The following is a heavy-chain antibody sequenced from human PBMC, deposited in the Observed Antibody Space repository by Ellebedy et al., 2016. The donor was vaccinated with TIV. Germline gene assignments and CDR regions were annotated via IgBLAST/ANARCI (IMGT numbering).Heavy chain of an antibody. Sequence: MPSETLSLTCTVSGGSISNSDYYWDWIRQPPGKGLEWIGSIYYSGSTYYNPSLKSRVTISVDTSKNQFSLNLSSVTAADTAIYYCARGGASSKYFDYWGQGTLVTVSS. CDR1: GGSISNSDYY. J-gene: IGHJ4*02. D-gene: IGHD1-26*01. CDR2: IYYSGST. V-gene: IGHV4-39*07. CDR3: ARGGASSKYFDY.